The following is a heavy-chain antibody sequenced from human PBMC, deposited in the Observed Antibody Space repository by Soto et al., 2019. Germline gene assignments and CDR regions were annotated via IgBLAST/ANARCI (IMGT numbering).Heavy chain of an antibody. CDR3: ARRGYSYGLDV. V-gene: IGHV5-51*01. D-gene: IGHD5-18*01. J-gene: IGHJ6*02. CDR2: IYPGDSDT. CDR1: GYNFATYW. Sequence: GESLEISCKGSGYNFATYWIAWVRQLPGKGPEWMVIIYPGDSDTSYSPSFQGQVTISVDKSISTAYLQWNSLKASDTAVYYCARRGYSYGLDVWGQGTKVTVSS.